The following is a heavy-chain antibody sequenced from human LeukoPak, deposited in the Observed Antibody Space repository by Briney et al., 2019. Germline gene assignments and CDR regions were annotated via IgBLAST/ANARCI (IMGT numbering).Heavy chain of an antibody. Sequence: GSVKVSCKASGYTFTSYYMHWVRQAPGQGLEWVGMINPSGGSTSYAQKFQGRVTMTRDTSTSTVYMELSSLSSEDTAVYYCASFISGDSDGYPLAGSYWGQGTLVTVSS. CDR3: ASFISGDSDGYPLAGSY. D-gene: IGHD5-24*01. J-gene: IGHJ4*02. V-gene: IGHV1-46*03. CDR1: GYTFTSYY. CDR2: INPSGGST.